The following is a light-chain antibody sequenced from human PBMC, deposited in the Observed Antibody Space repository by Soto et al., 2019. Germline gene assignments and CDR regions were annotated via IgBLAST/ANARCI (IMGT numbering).Light chain of an antibody. CDR1: QSVSSN. Sequence: EIVMTQSPATLSVSPGERATLSCRASQSVSSNLAWYQQKPGQAPRLLIYGASTRATAIPARFSGSGSGTEFTLTISSLQSEDFAVYYCQQYNNWSHFGHGTNLEIK. V-gene: IGKV3-15*01. CDR2: GAS. J-gene: IGKJ2*01. CDR3: QQYNNWSH.